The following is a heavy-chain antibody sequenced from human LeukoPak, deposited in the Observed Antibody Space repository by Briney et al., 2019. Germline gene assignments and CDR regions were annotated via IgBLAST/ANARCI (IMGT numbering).Heavy chain of an antibody. D-gene: IGHD3-22*01. V-gene: IGHV1-2*02. CDR3: ARDLRISGYWSGFDY. J-gene: IGHJ4*02. CDR2: INPNSGGT. Sequence: ASVKVSCKASGYTFTGYYMHWVRQAPGQGLEWMGWINPNSGGTNYAQKFQGRVTMTRDTSISTAYMELSRLRSDDTTVYYRARDLRISGYWSGFDYWGQGTLVTVSS. CDR1: GYTFTGYY.